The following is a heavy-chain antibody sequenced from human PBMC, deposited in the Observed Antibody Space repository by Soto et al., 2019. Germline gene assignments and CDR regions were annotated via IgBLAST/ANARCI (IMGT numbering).Heavy chain of an antibody. D-gene: IGHD3-16*01. Sequence: QVQLVQSGAEVKKPGSSVKVSCKTSGGTFSSYSINWVRQAPGHGLEWMGVIIPVFGTKNFARSFRGRVSLTADGSTNTVYMELTNLRSDDTGVYFCARGGVLKPFDPWGQGSLVTVSS. CDR3: ARGGVLKPFDP. CDR1: GGTFSSYS. CDR2: IIPVFGTK. J-gene: IGHJ5*02. V-gene: IGHV1-69*12.